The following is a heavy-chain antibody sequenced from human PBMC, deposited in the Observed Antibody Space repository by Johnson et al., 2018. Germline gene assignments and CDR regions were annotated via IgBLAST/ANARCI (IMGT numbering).Heavy chain of an antibody. V-gene: IGHV1-69*01. CDR1: GGTFSSYA. CDR3: ARGRWELLTHPDIYYYYGMDV. D-gene: IGHD1-26*01. Sequence: QVQLVQSGAEVKKPGSSVKVSCKASGGTFSSYAISWVRQAPGQGLEWMGGIIPIFGTANYAQKFQGRVTITADESTSTAYMELGSLRSEDTAGYYCARGRWELLTHPDIYYYYGMDVWGQGTTVTVSS. CDR2: IIPIFGTA. J-gene: IGHJ6*02.